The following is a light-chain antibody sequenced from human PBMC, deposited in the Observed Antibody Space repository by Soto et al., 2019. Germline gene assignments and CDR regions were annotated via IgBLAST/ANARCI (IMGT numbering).Light chain of an antibody. V-gene: IGKV1-5*03. J-gene: IGKJ1*01. CDR3: QQYNSFIWT. CDR2: KAS. CDR1: QTISSW. Sequence: DIQMTQSPSTLSASVGDRVTIICRASQTISSWLAWYQQKGGQAPKLLISKASILDSGVPSRFSGSGSGTEFILTISSLQPEDFATYYCQQYNSFIWTFGQGTKVDIK.